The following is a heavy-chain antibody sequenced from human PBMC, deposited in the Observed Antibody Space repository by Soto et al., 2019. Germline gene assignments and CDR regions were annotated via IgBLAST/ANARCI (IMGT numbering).Heavy chain of an antibody. J-gene: IGHJ6*02. V-gene: IGHV1-69*13. Sequence: GASVKVSCKASGGTFSSYAISWVRQAPGQGLEWMGGIIPIFGTANYAQKFQGRVTITADESTSTAYMELSSLRSEDTAVYYCASDQVCSSTSCYNPYYYYGMDVWGQGTTVTVSS. CDR3: ASDQVCSSTSCYNPYYYYGMDV. CDR2: IIPIFGTA. CDR1: GGTFSSYA. D-gene: IGHD2-2*02.